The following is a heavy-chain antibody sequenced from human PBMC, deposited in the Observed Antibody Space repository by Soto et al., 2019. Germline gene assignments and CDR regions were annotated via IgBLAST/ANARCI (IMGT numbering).Heavy chain of an antibody. CDR3: ARAGITGTTGWFDP. D-gene: IGHD1-7*01. CDR1: GDSVSSNSAA. J-gene: IGHJ5*02. Sequence: SQTLSLPCAISGDSVSSNSAAWNWIMQSPSRGLEWLGRTYYRSKWYNDYAVSVKSRITINPDTSKNQFSLQLNSVTPEDTAVYYCARAGITGTTGWFDPWGQGTLVTVSS. V-gene: IGHV6-1*01. CDR2: TYYRSKWYN.